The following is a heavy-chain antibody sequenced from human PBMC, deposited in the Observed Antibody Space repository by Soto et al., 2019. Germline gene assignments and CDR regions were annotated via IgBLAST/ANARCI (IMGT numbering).Heavy chain of an antibody. J-gene: IGHJ6*02. Sequence: EVRLLESGGGLVQPGGSLRLSCATSGFSFSNYAMSWVRQAPGKGLEWVSSVSSSGSSTYYADSVKGRFTISRDNSRNTLYLPMNSRRAEDTAVHYCVKSTERRNDYYGMDVWGQGTTVTVSS. CDR2: VSSSGSST. V-gene: IGHV3-23*01. CDR3: VKSTERRNDYYGMDV. CDR1: GFSFSNYA. D-gene: IGHD2-2*01.